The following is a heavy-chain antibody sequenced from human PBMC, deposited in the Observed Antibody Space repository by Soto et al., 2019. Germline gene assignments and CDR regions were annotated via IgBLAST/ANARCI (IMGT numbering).Heavy chain of an antibody. V-gene: IGHV2-5*02. Sequence: QITLKESGPTLVKPTQTLTLTCTFSGFSLSTSGVGVGWIRQPPGKALEWLALIYWDDDKRYSPSLKSRPPIXPXXSKNQVVLTMTNMAPVDTATYYCAHSRVGATTLDSWGQGTLVTVSS. J-gene: IGHJ4*02. CDR3: AHSRVGATTLDS. D-gene: IGHD1-26*01. CDR2: IYWDDDK. CDR1: GFSLSTSGVG.